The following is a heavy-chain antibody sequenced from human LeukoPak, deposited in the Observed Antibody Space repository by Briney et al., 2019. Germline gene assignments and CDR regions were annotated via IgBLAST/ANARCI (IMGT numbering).Heavy chain of an antibody. D-gene: IGHD5-12*01. Sequence: ASVKVSCKASGYTFSSYGVAWVRQAPGQGLEWMGWISGYNGNTNYAQKLQGRVSMTTDTSTTTAYMELRSLTSDDTALYYCARSSLGTITAGPFDYWGQGTLVTVSS. CDR1: GYTFSSYG. J-gene: IGHJ4*02. CDR2: ISGYNGNT. V-gene: IGHV1-18*01. CDR3: ARSSLGTITAGPFDY.